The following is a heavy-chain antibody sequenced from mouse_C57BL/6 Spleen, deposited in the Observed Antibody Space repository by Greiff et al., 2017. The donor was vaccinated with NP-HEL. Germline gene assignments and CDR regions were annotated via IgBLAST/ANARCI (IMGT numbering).Heavy chain of an antibody. V-gene: IGHV5-4*01. D-gene: IGHD1-1*01. Sequence: EVQGVESGGGLVKPGGSLKLSCAASGFTFSSYAMSWVRQTPEKRLEWVATISDGGSYTYYPDNVKGRFTISRDNAKNNLYLQMSHLKSEDTAMYYCASNYYGSSWVYFDYWGQGTTLTVSS. CDR3: ASNYYGSSWVYFDY. CDR2: ISDGGSYT. CDR1: GFTFSSYA. J-gene: IGHJ2*01.